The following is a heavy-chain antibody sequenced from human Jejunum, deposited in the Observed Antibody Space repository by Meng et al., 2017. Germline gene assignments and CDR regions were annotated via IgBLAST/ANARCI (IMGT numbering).Heavy chain of an antibody. CDR2: ISSNAVST. D-gene: IGHD4/OR15-4a*01. J-gene: IGHJ3*02. CDR1: GFSFSNYA. CDR3: ARQLGASWTAFDI. V-gene: IGHV3-64*01. Sequence: GGSLRLSCVASGFSFSNYAMHWVRQAPGKGLEYVSFISSNAVSTYYGNSVKGRFTISRDNSKNTLYLQMGSLRGEDMAIYYCARQLGASWTAFDIWGQGTRVTVSS.